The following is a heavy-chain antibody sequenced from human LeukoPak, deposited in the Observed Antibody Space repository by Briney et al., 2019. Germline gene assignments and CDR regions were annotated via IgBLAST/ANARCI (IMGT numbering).Heavy chain of an antibody. V-gene: IGHV3-30*02. D-gene: IGHD3-16*01. Sequence: PGGSLTLSCAASGFTFSRLGMQGVGQAPGKGLEWVAVIHNDGTQGQYAASVKGRFTISKDNSQNTLYLQMNNLRDDDTAVYYCAKEGDEFRGYLDVWGKGTTVTVSS. CDR1: GFTFSRLG. CDR3: AKEGDEFRGYLDV. J-gene: IGHJ6*03. CDR2: IHNDGTQG.